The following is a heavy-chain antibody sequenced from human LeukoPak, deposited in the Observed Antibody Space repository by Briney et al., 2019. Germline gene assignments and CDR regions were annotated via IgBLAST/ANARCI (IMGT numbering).Heavy chain of an antibody. D-gene: IGHD6-13*01. J-gene: IGHJ4*02. Sequence: ASETLSPTCIVSDGSISSSVYYWGWIRQPPGKGLEWIGSISCSGTTYYRPSLKSRVTISVDTSKSQFSLKLSSVTAADTAVYYCARARNAEQLWGQGTLVTVSS. CDR2: ISCSGTT. V-gene: IGHV4-39*01. CDR3: ARARNAEQL. CDR1: DGSISSSVYY.